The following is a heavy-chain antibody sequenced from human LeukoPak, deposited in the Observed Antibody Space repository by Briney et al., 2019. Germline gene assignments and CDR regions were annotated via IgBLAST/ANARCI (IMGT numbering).Heavy chain of an antibody. CDR1: GFTFTSHA. J-gene: IGHJ4*02. V-gene: IGHV3-23*01. Sequence: GGSLRLSCAVSGFTFTSHAMSWVRQAPGKGLEGVSAISASGGSTFYADSVRGRLTISRDNAKDTLFLQINSLRAEDTAVYYCAKEEKVGATRLDYWGQGTLVTVSS. CDR3: AKEEKVGATRLDY. D-gene: IGHD1-26*01. CDR2: ISASGGST.